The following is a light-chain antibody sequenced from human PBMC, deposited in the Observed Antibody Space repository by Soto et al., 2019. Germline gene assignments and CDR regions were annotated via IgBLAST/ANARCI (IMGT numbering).Light chain of an antibody. Sequence: EIVVTQSPATLSVSAGERATLSCRASQSVSSNLAWYQQKPGQAPRLLIYGASTRATGIPARFSGSGSGTEFTLTISSLQSEDFAVYYCQQYNNWPLRTFGQGTKVDIK. CDR1: QSVSSN. CDR2: GAS. CDR3: QQYNNWPLRT. V-gene: IGKV3-15*01. J-gene: IGKJ1*01.